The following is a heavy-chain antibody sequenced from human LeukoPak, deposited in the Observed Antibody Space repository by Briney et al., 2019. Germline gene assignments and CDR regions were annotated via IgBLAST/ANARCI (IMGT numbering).Heavy chain of an antibody. J-gene: IGHJ3*02. D-gene: IGHD1-26*01. CDR3: ATDSDSGSPHGAFDI. CDR1: GFTFSSYA. CDR2: IYSGGST. Sequence: SGGSLRLSCAASGFTFSSYAMHWVRQAPGKGLEWVSVIYSGGSTYYAGSVKGRFTISRDNSKNTLYLQMNSLRAEDTAVYYCATDSDSGSPHGAFDIWGQGTMVTVSS. V-gene: IGHV3-53*01.